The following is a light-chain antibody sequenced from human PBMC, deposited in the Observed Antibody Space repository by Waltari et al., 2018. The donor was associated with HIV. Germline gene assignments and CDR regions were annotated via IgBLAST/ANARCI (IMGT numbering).Light chain of an antibody. CDR1: SNDVGYYNL. V-gene: IGLV2-23*02. CDR3: GSYAGSNAYV. J-gene: IGLJ1*01. CDR2: EVS. Sequence: QSALTQPASVSGSPGQSITISCTGTSNDVGYYNLVSWYQQDPGKAPKVMIYEVSKRTSGFSNRFSGSKSGNTASLTISGLQAEDEADYYCGSYAGSNAYVFGIGTKVTVL.